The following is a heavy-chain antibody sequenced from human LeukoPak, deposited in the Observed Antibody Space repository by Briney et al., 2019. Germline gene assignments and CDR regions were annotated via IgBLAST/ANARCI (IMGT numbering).Heavy chain of an antibody. CDR2: IDRIPSIL. Sequence: GGSLRLSCEASGFAFNIYQMNWVRQAPGKGLEWVSSIDRIPSILYYADSVRGRFTISRDNAAMYLQMNSLRPDDTAVYYCARSAVSGSDSYFDSWGQGTLATVSS. D-gene: IGHD5-12*01. J-gene: IGHJ4*02. V-gene: IGHV3-48*03. CDR1: GFAFNIYQ. CDR3: ARSAVSGSDSYFDS.